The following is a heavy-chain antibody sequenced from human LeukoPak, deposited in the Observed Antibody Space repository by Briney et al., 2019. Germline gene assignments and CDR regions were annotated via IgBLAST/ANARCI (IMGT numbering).Heavy chain of an antibody. CDR2: ISGSGGST. Sequence: GGSLRLSCAASGFTFSSYAMSWVRQAPGKGPEWVSAISGSGGSTYYADSVKGRFTISRDNSKNTLYLQMNSLRAEDTAVYYCAKSPPLYCSSTSCTSRGYYYMDVWGKGTTVTVSS. CDR3: AKSPPLYCSSTSCTSRGYYYMDV. CDR1: GFTFSSYA. V-gene: IGHV3-23*01. D-gene: IGHD2-2*01. J-gene: IGHJ6*03.